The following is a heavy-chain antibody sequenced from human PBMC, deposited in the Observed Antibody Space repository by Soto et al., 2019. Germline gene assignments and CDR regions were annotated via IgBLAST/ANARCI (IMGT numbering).Heavy chain of an antibody. J-gene: IGHJ4*02. Sequence: QVQLQESGPGLVKPSQTLSLTCTVSGGSISSGAYYWSWIRQHPGKGREWIGYIYYSGSTNYNPSLKSRVTMSVDTSVNQSSLKLSSVTAADTAAYYCARGRQRFSGSYYFDYWGQGTQVTVSS. D-gene: IGHD1-26*01. CDR1: GGSISSGAYY. CDR3: ARGRQRFSGSYYFDY. CDR2: IYYSGST. V-gene: IGHV4-31*03.